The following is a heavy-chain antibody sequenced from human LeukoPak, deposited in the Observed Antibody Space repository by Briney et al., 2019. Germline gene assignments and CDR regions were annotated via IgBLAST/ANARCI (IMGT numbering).Heavy chain of an antibody. CDR2: ISSNGGST. Sequence: GGSLRLSCAASGFTFSSYAMHWVRQAPGKGLEYVSAISSNGGSTYYANSVKGRFTISRDNSKNTLYLQMGSLRAEDMAVYYCAREADYWGQGTLVTVSS. CDR1: GFTFSSYA. V-gene: IGHV3-64*01. J-gene: IGHJ4*02. CDR3: AREADY.